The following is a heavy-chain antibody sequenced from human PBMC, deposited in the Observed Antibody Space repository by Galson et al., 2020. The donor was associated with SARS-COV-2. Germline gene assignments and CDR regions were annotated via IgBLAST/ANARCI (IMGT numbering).Heavy chain of an antibody. Sequence: ASVKVSCQASGYTFTSYDINWVRQATGQGLEWMGWMNPNSGKTGYAQKFQGRVTMTRNTSISTAYMELSSLRSEDTAVYYCARGDFRPYYYDSSGYYSEGYYYHGMDVWGQGTTVTVSS. CDR1: GYTFTSYD. V-gene: IGHV1-8*01. D-gene: IGHD3-22*01. CDR3: ARGDFRPYYYDSSGYYSEGYYYHGMDV. J-gene: IGHJ6*02. CDR2: MNPNSGKT.